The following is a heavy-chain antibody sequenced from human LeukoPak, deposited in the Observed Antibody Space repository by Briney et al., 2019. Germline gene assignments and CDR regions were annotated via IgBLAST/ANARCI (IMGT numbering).Heavy chain of an antibody. CDR3: TTPEAGVEWFREFPDAFDI. CDR1: GFTFSNAL. D-gene: IGHD3-10*01. Sequence: PGGSLRLSCAASGFTFSNALMSWVRQAPGKGLEWVGRIKSKTDGGTTDYAAPVKGRFTISRDDSKNTLYLQMNSLKTEDTAVYYCTTPEAGVEWFREFPDAFDIWGQGTMVTVSS. J-gene: IGHJ3*02. V-gene: IGHV3-15*01. CDR2: IKSKTDGGTT.